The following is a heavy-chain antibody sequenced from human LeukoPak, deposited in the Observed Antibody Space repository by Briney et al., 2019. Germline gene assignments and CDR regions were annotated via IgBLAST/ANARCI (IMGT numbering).Heavy chain of an antibody. CDR1: GFTFSSYT. V-gene: IGHV3-21*01. Sequence: GGSLRLSCAASGFTFSSYTMNWVRQAPGKGLEWVSSISTSSSYIYYADSVKGRFTISRDNAKNSLYLQMSSLRAEDTAVYYCARGMATIDGYYYYMDVWGKGTTVTVSS. CDR2: ISTSSSYI. D-gene: IGHD5-24*01. J-gene: IGHJ6*03. CDR3: ARGMATIDGYYYYMDV.